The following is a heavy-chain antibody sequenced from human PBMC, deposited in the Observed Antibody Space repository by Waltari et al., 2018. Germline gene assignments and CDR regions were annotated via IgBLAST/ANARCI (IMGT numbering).Heavy chain of an antibody. Sequence: EVQLVESGGGLVQPGRSLRLSCAASGFTFDDYAMHWVRQAPGKGLEWGSGISWNSGSIGYADSVKGRFTNSRDNAKNSLYLQMNSLRAEDTALYYCAKDMFNEGSSWYPFQHWGQGTLVTVSS. V-gene: IGHV3-9*01. D-gene: IGHD6-13*01. CDR3: AKDMFNEGSSWYPFQH. CDR1: GFTFDDYA. CDR2: ISWNSGSI. J-gene: IGHJ1*01.